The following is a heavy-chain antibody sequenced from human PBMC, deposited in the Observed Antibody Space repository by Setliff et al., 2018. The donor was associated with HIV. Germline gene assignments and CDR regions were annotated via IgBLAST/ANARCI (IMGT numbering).Heavy chain of an antibody. D-gene: IGHD1-26*01. CDR2: VTGSGSVT. CDR1: GFTFSSYA. V-gene: IGHV3-23*01. Sequence: GGSLRLSCAASGFTFSSYAMTWVRQAPGKGLEWVATVTGSGSVTYYTDSLKGRFTISRDNSKNTVNLQMNSLRPEDTAVYYCAKSPRPIVRGTNWYFDLWGRGTLVTVS. J-gene: IGHJ2*01. CDR3: AKSPRPIVRGTNWYFDL.